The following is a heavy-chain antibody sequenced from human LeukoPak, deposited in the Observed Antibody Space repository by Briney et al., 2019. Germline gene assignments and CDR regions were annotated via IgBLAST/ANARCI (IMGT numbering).Heavy chain of an antibody. CDR1: GFTFTDYS. J-gene: IGHJ5*02. D-gene: IGHD6-25*01. V-gene: IGHV3-9*01. CDR2: ITANNGSI. Sequence: QSGGSLRLSCEASGFTFTDYSIHWVRQVPGKGLEWVSVITANNGSIGYADSVRGRFTISRDNAKNPLYLQMNSLRPEDTALYYCVKGLAASGSNWFDPWGQGTLVTVSS. CDR3: VKGLAASGSNWFDP.